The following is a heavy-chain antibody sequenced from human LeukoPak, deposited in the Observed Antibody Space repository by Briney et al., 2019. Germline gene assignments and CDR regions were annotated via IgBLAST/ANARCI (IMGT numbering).Heavy chain of an antibody. CDR2: INSDESGR. V-gene: IGHV3-74*01. D-gene: IGHD3-22*01. Sequence: GGSLRLSCAASGFTFSTYWMHWVRQIPGKGLVWVSRINSDESGRSYADSVKGRFTISRDNAKNTLYPQMNSLRAEDTAVYYCARSIEDYYDSSGFYAYWGQGTLVTVSS. CDR3: ARSIEDYYDSSGFYAY. CDR1: GFTFSTYW. J-gene: IGHJ4*02.